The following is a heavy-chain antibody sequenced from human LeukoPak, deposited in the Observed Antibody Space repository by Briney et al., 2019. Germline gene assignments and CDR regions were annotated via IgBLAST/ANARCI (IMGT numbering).Heavy chain of an antibody. CDR3: ARAPRGPDYFDY. J-gene: IGHJ4*02. CDR2: IYYSGST. Sequence: PSETLSLTCTVSGGSISSYYWSWIRQPPGRGLEWIGYIYYSGSTNYNPSLKSRVTISVDTSKNQFSLKLSSVTAADTAVYYCARAPRGPDYFDYWGQGTLVTVSS. CDR1: GGSISSYY. V-gene: IGHV4-59*01.